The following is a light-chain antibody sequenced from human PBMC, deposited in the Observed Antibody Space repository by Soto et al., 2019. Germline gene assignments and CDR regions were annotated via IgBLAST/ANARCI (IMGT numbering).Light chain of an antibody. V-gene: IGKV3-15*01. CDR3: QQYDTWPRT. CDR1: QSVSTN. Sequence: ETVVTQSVASLSVPQGERATLSCRPSQSVSTNFPCYLQKPGQAPRLLIYCAATRATAVPARFTASGSGTEFTLPISSLQSDDFGVYYCQQYDTWPRTFGQGTKV. J-gene: IGKJ1*01. CDR2: CAA.